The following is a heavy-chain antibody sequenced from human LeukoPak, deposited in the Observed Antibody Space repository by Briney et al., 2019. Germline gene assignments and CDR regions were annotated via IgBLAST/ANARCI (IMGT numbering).Heavy chain of an antibody. D-gene: IGHD3-10*01. CDR1: GGSFSGYY. Sequence: PSETLSLTCAVYGGSFSGYYWSWIRQPPGKGLEWTGEINHSGSTNYNPSLKSRVTISVDTSKNQFSLKLSSVTAADTAVYYCARGESQIIWFGENYFDYWGQGTLVTVSS. V-gene: IGHV4-34*01. CDR3: ARGESQIIWFGENYFDY. J-gene: IGHJ4*02. CDR2: INHSGST.